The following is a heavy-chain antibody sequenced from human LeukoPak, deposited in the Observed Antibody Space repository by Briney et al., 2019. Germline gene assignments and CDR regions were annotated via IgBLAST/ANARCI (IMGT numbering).Heavy chain of an antibody. J-gene: IGHJ4*02. V-gene: IGHV3-66*01. CDR1: GFTVSSNY. Sequence: GSLRLSCAASGFTVSSNYMSWVRQAPGKGLEWVSAIYSGGSTYYADSVKGRFTISRDNSKNTLYLQMNSLRAEDTAIYYCAGEGSGWLPNFWGQGTLVTVSS. CDR3: AGEGSGWLPNF. CDR2: IYSGGST. D-gene: IGHD6-19*01.